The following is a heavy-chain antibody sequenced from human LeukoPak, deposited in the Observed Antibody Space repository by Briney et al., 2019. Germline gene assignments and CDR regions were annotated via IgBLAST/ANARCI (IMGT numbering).Heavy chain of an antibody. CDR1: GFTFSSYW. D-gene: IGHD5-18*01. CDR3: TRDAETSMFD. J-gene: IGHJ4*02. CDR2: IKHDGSGT. Sequence: PGGSLRLSCAGSGFTFSSYWMRWVRQVPGKGLVWVSRIKHDGSGTTYADSVKGRFTISRDNAKNTLFLQMNSLGVDDTATYYCTRDAETSMFDWGQGTLVTVSS. V-gene: IGHV3-74*01.